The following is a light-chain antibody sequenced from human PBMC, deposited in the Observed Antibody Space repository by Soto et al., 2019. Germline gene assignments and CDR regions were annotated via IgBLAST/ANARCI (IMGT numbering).Light chain of an antibody. CDR2: AAS. CDR3: QNANSFPIT. V-gene: IGKV1D-12*01. CDR1: QGINNW. Sequence: DIQMTQSPSSVSASVGDRVPITCRASQGINNWLAWYQQKPGKAPNLLIYAASSLQSGVPSRFSGSGSGTDFSLTISSLHPEDFATCYCQNANSFPITFGQGTRLAIK. J-gene: IGKJ5*01.